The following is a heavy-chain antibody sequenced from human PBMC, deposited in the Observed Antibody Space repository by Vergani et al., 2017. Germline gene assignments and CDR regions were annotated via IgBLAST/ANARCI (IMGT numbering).Heavy chain of an antibody. J-gene: IGHJ4*02. Sequence: QVQLVQSGAEVKKPGSSVKVSCKASGGTFSSYTISWVRQAPGQGLEWMGRIIPILGIANYAQKFQGRVTITADKSTSTVYMELSSLRSEDTAIYYCARGDYGILTGYRYWGQGTLVTVSA. CDR2: IIPILGIA. V-gene: IGHV1-69*02. CDR1: GGTFSSYT. D-gene: IGHD3-9*01. CDR3: ARGDYGILTGYRY.